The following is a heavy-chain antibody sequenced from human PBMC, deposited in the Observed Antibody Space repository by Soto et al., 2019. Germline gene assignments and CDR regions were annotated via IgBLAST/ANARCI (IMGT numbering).Heavy chain of an antibody. CDR2: IYYSGST. CDR1: GGSISSYY. Sequence: TSETLSLTCTVSGGSISSYYWSWIRQPPGKGLEWIGYIYYSGSTNYNPSLKSRVTISVDTSKNQFSLKLSSVTAADTAVYYCARGEAGYGDYDYWGQGTPVTVSS. V-gene: IGHV4-59*01. D-gene: IGHD4-17*01. J-gene: IGHJ4*02. CDR3: ARGEAGYGDYDY.